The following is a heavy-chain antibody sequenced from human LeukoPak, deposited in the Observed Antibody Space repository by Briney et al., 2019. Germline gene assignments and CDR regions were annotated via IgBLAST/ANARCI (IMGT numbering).Heavy chain of an antibody. CDR2: INHSGST. V-gene: IGHV4-34*01. Sequence: SEPLSLTCAVYGGSFSGYYWSWIRQPPGKGLEWIGEINHSGSTNYNPSLKSRVTISVDTSKNQFSLKLSSVTAADTAVYYCARGLRTYGPVGYWGQGTLVTVSS. CDR1: GGSFSGYY. D-gene: IGHD1-14*01. J-gene: IGHJ4*02. CDR3: ARGLRTYGPVGY.